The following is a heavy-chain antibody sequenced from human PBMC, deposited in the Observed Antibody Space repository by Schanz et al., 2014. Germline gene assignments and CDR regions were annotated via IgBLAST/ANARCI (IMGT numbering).Heavy chain of an antibody. D-gene: IGHD3-16*01. Sequence: VQLVESGGGLVQSGGSLRLSCAASGFNFGDYYMTWVRQAPGQGLEKVAVTSTDGTKTYYAASVRGRFTISRDNSKNTVYLQMNSLRSEDTAVYYCTRDRGALINHNDALDLWGQGTMVSVSS. CDR1: GFNFGDYY. CDR2: TSTDGTKT. J-gene: IGHJ3*01. CDR3: TRDRGALINHNDALDL. V-gene: IGHV3-30*03.